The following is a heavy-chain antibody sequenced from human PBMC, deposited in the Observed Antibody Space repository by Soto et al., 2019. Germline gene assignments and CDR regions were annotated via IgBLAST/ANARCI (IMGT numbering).Heavy chain of an antibody. CDR2: ISAYNGNT. CDR3: AREAVAVAVTPSLYYFDY. Sequence: ASVKVSCKASGYTFTSYGISWVRQAPGQGLEWMGWISAYNGNTNYAQKLQGRVTMTTDTSTSTAYMELRSLRSDDTAVYYCAREAVAVAVTPSLYYFDYWGQGTLVTVSS. V-gene: IGHV1-18*01. CDR1: GYTFTSYG. J-gene: IGHJ4*02. D-gene: IGHD6-19*01.